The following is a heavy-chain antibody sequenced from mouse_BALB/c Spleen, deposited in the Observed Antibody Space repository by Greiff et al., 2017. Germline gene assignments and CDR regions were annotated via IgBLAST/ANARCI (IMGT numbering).Heavy chain of an antibody. J-gene: IGHJ4*01. CDR3: ARHEYYYGSSPYAMDY. Sequence: EVQGVESGGGLVQPGGSLKLSCAASGFTFSSYTMSWVRQTPEKRLEWVAYISNGGGSTYYPDTVKGRFTISRDNAKNTLYLQMSSLKSEDTAMYYCARHEYYYGSSPYAMDYWGQGTSVTVSS. V-gene: IGHV5-12-2*01. D-gene: IGHD1-1*01. CDR1: GFTFSSYT. CDR2: ISNGGGST.